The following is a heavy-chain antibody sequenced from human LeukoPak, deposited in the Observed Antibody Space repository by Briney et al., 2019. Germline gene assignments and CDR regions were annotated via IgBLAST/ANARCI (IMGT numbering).Heavy chain of an antibody. CDR2: IRRKGYGGTT. V-gene: IGHV3-49*03. D-gene: IGHD1-1*01. Sequence: GGSLRLSCTASGFTFGDYAMNWFCQAPGKGLEWVGFIRRKGYGGTTEYAASVKGRFTISRDDSKGIAYVQMNSLKTEDTAVYYCTRCADHINNETLDSWGQGTLVTVSS. CDR3: TRCADHINNETLDS. CDR1: GFTFGDYA. J-gene: IGHJ4*02.